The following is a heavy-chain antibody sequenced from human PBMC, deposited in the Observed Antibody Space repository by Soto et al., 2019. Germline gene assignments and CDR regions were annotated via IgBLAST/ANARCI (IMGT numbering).Heavy chain of an antibody. J-gene: IGHJ5*01. CDR3: ARHSQAARWKLGWFDY. CDR2: IYYSGST. CDR1: GGSISSSSYY. Sequence: SETLSLTCTVSGGSISSSSYYWGWIRQPPGKGLEWIGSIYYSGSTYHNPSLKSRVTISVDTSKNQFSLKLSSVTAADTAVYYCARHSQAARWKLGWFDYWGQGTLVTVSS. V-gene: IGHV4-39*01. D-gene: IGHD6-6*01.